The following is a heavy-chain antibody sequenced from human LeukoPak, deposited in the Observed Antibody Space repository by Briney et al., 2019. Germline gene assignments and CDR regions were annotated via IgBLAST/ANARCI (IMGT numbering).Heavy chain of an antibody. CDR2: INPQSGYT. D-gene: IGHD4/OR15-4a*01. CDR1: GYRFTSYG. Sequence: GASVKVSCRASGYRFTSYGITWVRQAPGQGLEWMGFINPQSGYTSYLQKFQGRVTMTTDTSISTAYMELSSLGSDDTAFYYCSRDLTNPRDFNYWGQGTLVIVSS. J-gene: IGHJ4*02. CDR3: SRDLTNPRDFNY. V-gene: IGHV1-18*01.